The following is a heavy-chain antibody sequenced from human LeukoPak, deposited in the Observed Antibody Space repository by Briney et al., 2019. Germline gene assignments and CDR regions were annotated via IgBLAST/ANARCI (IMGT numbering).Heavy chain of an antibody. CDR2: ISGSGGST. D-gene: IGHD6-19*01. J-gene: IGHJ4*02. Sequence: GGSLRLSCAASGFTFSSYAMHWVRQAPGKGLEWVSAISGSGGSTYYADSVKGRFTISRDNSKNTLYLQMNSLRAEDTAVYYCAKDNEDSSGWPLLSDYWGQGTLVTVSS. CDR3: AKDNEDSSGWPLLSDY. CDR1: GFTFSSYA. V-gene: IGHV3-23*01.